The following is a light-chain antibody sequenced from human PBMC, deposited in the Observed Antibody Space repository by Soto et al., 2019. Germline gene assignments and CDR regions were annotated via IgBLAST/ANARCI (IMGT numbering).Light chain of an antibody. J-gene: IGKJ4*01. CDR3: HQYFNPRT. CDR1: QHISDY. V-gene: IGKV1-33*01. CDR2: DGT. Sequence: DTRLTQSPSSLSASVGGRVTITCQASQHISDYLNWYQQKPGKAPKLLIYDGTKLETGVPSRFSGSGSETEFTFTISSLQPEDTATYYCHQYFNPRTFGGGTKV.